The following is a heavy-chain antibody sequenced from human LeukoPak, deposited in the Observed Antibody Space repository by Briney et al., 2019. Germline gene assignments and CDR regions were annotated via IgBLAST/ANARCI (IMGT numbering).Heavy chain of an antibody. D-gene: IGHD4-11*01. Sequence: SETLSLTCAVYGGSFSGYYWSWIRQPPGKGLEWIGEINHSGSTNYNPSLKSRVTISVDTSKNQFSLKLSSVTAADTAVYYCARGLTAIGYSNYYNWFDPWGQGTLVTVSS. CDR3: ARGLTAIGYSNYYNWFDP. CDR2: INHSGST. V-gene: IGHV4-34*01. J-gene: IGHJ5*02. CDR1: GGSFSGYY.